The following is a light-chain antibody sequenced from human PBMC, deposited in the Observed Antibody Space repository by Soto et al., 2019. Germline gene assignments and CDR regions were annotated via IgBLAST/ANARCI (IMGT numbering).Light chain of an antibody. J-gene: IGKJ5*01. CDR2: DAS. Sequence: EIVLTQSPASLSLSPGERASLSCRASQSTSTNLAWYQQKPGQAPRLLIYDASNRATGIPARFSGSGSGTDFTLTINSLQSEDFGVYYCQQYNNWPPSTFGQGTRLEIK. CDR3: QQYNNWPPST. CDR1: QSTSTN. V-gene: IGKV3-11*01.